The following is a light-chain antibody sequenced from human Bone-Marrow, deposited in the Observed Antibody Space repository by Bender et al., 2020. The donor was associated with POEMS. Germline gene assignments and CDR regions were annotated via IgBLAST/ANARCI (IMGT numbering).Light chain of an antibody. CDR2: DVS. J-gene: IGLJ2*01. CDR3: SSYTSSNLVV. Sequence: QSALTQPAPVSGSPGQSITISCTGTSSDIGGYNYVSWYQHHPGKAPKLMIFDVSNRPSRVSNRFSGSKSGNTASLTISGLQAEDEGHYYCSSYTSSNLVVFGGGTQLTVL. CDR1: SSDIGGYNY. V-gene: IGLV2-14*03.